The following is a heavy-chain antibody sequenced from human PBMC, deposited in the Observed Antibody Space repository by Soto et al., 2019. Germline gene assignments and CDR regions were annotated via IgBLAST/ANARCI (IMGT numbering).Heavy chain of an antibody. CDR1: VFNFPTFW. Sequence: GESLKISCKHSVFNFPTFWIAWVRQMPGKGLECMGIIYPGDSDTRYSPSFQGQVTISADKSISTAYLQWSSLKASDTAMYYCAGGGVRGVITRTRDYYGMDVWGQGTTVTVSS. CDR2: IYPGDSDT. CDR3: AGGGVRGVITRTRDYYGMDV. D-gene: IGHD3-10*01. V-gene: IGHV5-51*01. J-gene: IGHJ6*02.